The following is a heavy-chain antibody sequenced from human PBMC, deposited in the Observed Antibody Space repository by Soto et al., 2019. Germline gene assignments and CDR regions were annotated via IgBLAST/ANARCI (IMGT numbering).Heavy chain of an antibody. CDR2: ISGSGGST. CDR1: GFTFSSYA. CDR3: AKQYDFWSGYYTEVFDI. V-gene: IGHV3-23*01. Sequence: EVQLLESGGGLVQPGGSLRLSCAASGFTFSSYAMSWVRQAPGKGLEWVSAISGSGGSTYYADSVKGRFTISRDNSKNTLYLQMNSLRAEDTAVYYCAKQYDFWSGYYTEVFDIWGQGTMVTVSS. J-gene: IGHJ3*02. D-gene: IGHD3-3*01.